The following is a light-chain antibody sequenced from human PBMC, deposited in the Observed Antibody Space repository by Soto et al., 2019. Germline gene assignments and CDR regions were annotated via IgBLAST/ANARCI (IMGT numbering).Light chain of an antibody. J-gene: IGLJ3*02. Sequence: QSALTQPRSASGSPGQSITISCTGTSSDVGGYNYVSWYQQHPAKAPKLIIFDVSKRPSGVPNRFSGSKSGNTASLTISGLQPEDEGDYYCSAYTARSTLVFGGGTKVTVL. CDR3: SAYTARSTLV. CDR2: DVS. CDR1: SSDVGGYNY. V-gene: IGLV2-11*01.